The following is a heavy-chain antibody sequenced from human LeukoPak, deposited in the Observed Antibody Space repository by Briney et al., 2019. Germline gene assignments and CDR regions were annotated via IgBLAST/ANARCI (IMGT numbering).Heavy chain of an antibody. V-gene: IGHV5-10-1*01. D-gene: IGHD3-9*01. CDR1: GYSFTSYW. Sequence: GESLRISCKGSGYSFTSYWISWVRQMPGKRLEWMGRIDHSDSSTNYSPSFHGHVTISADKSISTAYLQWSSLKASDTAMYYCARHTYYDILTGYWESPYYFDYWGQGTLVTVSS. CDR3: ARHTYYDILTGYWESPYYFDY. J-gene: IGHJ4*02. CDR2: IDHSDSST.